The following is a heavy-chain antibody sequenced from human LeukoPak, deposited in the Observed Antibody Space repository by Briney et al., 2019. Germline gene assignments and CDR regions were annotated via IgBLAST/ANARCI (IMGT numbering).Heavy chain of an antibody. CDR3: AKDFPYGYNWNDDAFDI. V-gene: IGHV3-23*01. D-gene: IGHD1-1*01. CDR2: ISGSGGST. CDR1: GFTFSSYA. J-gene: IGHJ3*02. Sequence: GGSLRLSCAASGFTFSSYAMSWVRRAPGKGLEWVSGISGSGGSTYYADSVKGRFTISRDNSKNTLYLQMNSLRAEDTAVYYCAKDFPYGYNWNDDAFDIWGQGTMVTVSS.